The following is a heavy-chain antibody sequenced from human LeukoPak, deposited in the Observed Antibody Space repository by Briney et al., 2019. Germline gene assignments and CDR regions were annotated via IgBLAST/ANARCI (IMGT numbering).Heavy chain of an antibody. D-gene: IGHD3-10*01. CDR2: DGSNK. J-gene: IGHJ4*02. V-gene: IGHV3-30-3*01. Sequence: DGSNKYYADSVRGRFTISRDNSKNTLYLQMNSLRAEDTAVYYCARLRITMVRGVNVAADYWGQGTLVTVSS. CDR3: ARLRITMVRGVNVAADY.